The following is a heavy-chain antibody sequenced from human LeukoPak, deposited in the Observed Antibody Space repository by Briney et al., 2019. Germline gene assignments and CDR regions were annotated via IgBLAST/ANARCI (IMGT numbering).Heavy chain of an antibody. J-gene: IGHJ4*02. D-gene: IGHD1-14*01. Sequence: GGSLRLSCAASGFTFSDYYMTWIRQAPGKGLEWVSDISTGSTNTKYADSVKGRFTISRDNAKNSLYLQMNSLRAEDTAVYYCARDLYDNNRVLDYWGQGTLVTVSS. CDR2: ISTGSTNT. V-gene: IGHV3-11*05. CDR1: GFTFSDYY. CDR3: ARDLYDNNRVLDY.